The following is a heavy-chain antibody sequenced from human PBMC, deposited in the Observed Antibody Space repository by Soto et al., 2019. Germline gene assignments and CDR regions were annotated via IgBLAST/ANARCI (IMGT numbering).Heavy chain of an antibody. V-gene: IGHV3-23*01. J-gene: IGHJ4*02. Sequence: GGSLRLSCAASGFTFSSHAMNWVRQAPGTGLEWVSTIDHTGANTHYADSVKGRFTISRDNSRNTLDLQMNSLRAADTALYYCVSWLSDHFDYWGQGTPVPVSS. D-gene: IGHD5-12*01. CDR3: VSWLSDHFDY. CDR2: IDHTGANT. CDR1: GFTFSSHA.